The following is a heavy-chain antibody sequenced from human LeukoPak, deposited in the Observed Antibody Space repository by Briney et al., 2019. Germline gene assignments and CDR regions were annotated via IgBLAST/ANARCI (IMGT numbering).Heavy chain of an antibody. V-gene: IGHV3-7*01. CDR2: INQDGSEK. CDR3: ARDRGYAEPSYFDY. Sequence: PGGSLRLSCVVSGFTVSSKYMSWVRQAPGKGLEWVANINQDGSEKYYVDSVKGRFAVSRDNAKNSLYLQMNSLRAEDTAVYYCARDRGYAEPSYFDYWGQGTLVTVSS. CDR1: GFTVSSKY. D-gene: IGHD1-1*01. J-gene: IGHJ4*02.